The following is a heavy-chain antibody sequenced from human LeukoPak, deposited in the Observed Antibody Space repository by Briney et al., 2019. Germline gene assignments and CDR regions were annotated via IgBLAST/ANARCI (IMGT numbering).Heavy chain of an antibody. Sequence: PSETLSLTCTVSGGSISSSTYYWGWIRQSPGKGLEWIGSIYYSGSTHYNPSLKSRVTISVDTSKNQFSLKLSSVTAADTAVYYCARRADRRGYYGSGSLPRRGPFDYWGQGTLVTVSS. CDR2: IYYSGST. CDR3: ARRADRRGYYGSGSLPRRGPFDY. J-gene: IGHJ4*02. V-gene: IGHV4-39*01. D-gene: IGHD3-10*01. CDR1: GGSISSSTYY.